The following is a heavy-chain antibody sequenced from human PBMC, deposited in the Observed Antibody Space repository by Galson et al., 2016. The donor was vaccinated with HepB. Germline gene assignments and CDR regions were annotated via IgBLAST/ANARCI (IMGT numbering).Heavy chain of an antibody. CDR2: IVVGSGNT. J-gene: IGHJ4*02. CDR1: GFTSSSSV. Sequence: SVKVSCKASGFTSSSSVMHWVRQARGQRLEWIGWIVVGSGNTNYAQKFQERVTITRDMSTSTTYMELRSLRSEDTSVYYCAMEILTGQAYFDYWGQGTLVTVSS. CDR3: AMEILTGQAYFDY. D-gene: IGHD3-9*01. V-gene: IGHV1-58*02.